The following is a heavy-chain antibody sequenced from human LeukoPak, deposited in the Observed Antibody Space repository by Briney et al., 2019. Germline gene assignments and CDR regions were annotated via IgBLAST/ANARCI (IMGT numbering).Heavy chain of an antibody. CDR2: IKQDGSEK. CDR3: ARAHITYDSSGYYYVDWFDP. CDR1: GFTFTSYW. D-gene: IGHD3-22*01. Sequence: PGGSLRLSCAASGFTFTSYWMSWVRQAPGKGLEWVANIKQDGSEKYYVDSVKGRFTISRDNAKNSLYLQMNSLRAEDTAVYYRARAHITYDSSGYYYVDWFDPWGQGTLVTVSS. V-gene: IGHV3-7*01. J-gene: IGHJ5*02.